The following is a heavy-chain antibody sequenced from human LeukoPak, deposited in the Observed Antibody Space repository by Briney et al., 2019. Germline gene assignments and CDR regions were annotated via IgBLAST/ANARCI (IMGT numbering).Heavy chain of an antibody. Sequence: PGGSLRLSCAASGFIFNDYHMSWIRQAPGKGLEWVSYITSTGSTIYYADSVKGRFTISRDQAKNSVYLQMNSLRDEDTAVYYCVRIRDSGAYYFYYGMDVWGQGTTVTVSS. CDR1: GFIFNDYH. CDR2: ITSTGSTI. D-gene: IGHD1-26*01. CDR3: VRIRDSGAYYFYYGMDV. J-gene: IGHJ6*02. V-gene: IGHV3-11*04.